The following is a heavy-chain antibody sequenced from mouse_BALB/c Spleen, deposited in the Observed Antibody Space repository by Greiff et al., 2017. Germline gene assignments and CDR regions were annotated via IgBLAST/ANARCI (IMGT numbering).Heavy chain of an antibody. Sequence: DVHLVESGGGLVKPGGSLKLSCAASGFTFSSYAMSWVRQTPEKRLEWVASISSGGSTYYPDSVKGRFTISRDNARNILYLQMSSLRSEDTAMYYCARESITTASYAMDYWGQGTSVTVSS. CDR1: GFTFSSYA. V-gene: IGHV5-6-5*01. D-gene: IGHD1-2*01. J-gene: IGHJ4*01. CDR2: ISSGGST. CDR3: ARESITTASYAMDY.